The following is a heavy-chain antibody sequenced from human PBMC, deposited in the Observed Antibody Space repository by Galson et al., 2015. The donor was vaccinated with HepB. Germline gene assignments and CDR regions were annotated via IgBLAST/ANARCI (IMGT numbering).Heavy chain of an antibody. CDR3: ARHLVVATIGGGFFDY. J-gene: IGHJ4*02. Sequence: SETLSLTCTVSGGSISSSSYYWGWIRQPPGKGLEWIGSIYYSGSTYYNPSLKSRVTISVDTSKNQFSLKLSSVTAADTAVYYCARHLVVATIGGGFFDYWGQGTLVTVSS. D-gene: IGHD5-12*01. CDR2: IYYSGST. CDR1: GGSISSSSYY. V-gene: IGHV4-39*01.